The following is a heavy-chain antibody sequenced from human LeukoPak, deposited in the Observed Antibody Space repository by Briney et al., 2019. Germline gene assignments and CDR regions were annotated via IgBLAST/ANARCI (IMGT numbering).Heavy chain of an antibody. CDR2: ISSSGSTI. CDR1: GFTFSDYY. Sequence: GGSLRLSCAASGFTFSDYYMSWIRQAPGKGLEWVSYISSSGSTIYYADSAKGRFTISRDNAKNSLYLQMNSLRAEDTAVYYCARDRVELWLLEGVDYWGQGTLVTVSS. CDR3: ARDRVELWLLEGVDY. J-gene: IGHJ4*02. V-gene: IGHV3-11*01. D-gene: IGHD5-18*01.